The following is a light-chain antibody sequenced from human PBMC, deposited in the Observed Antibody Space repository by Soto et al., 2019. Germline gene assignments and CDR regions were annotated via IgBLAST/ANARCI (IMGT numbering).Light chain of an antibody. CDR1: QSVSSY. CDR3: QQRSNWPPEFT. CDR2: DAF. V-gene: IGKV3-11*01. J-gene: IGKJ2*01. Sequence: EIVLTQSPATLSLSPGEGITLSCRASQSVSSYLAWYQQKPGQAPRLIIYDAFNGATGIPDRFSGSGSGTDFTLTISSLEPEDFAVYYCQQRSNWPPEFTFGQGTKLEIK.